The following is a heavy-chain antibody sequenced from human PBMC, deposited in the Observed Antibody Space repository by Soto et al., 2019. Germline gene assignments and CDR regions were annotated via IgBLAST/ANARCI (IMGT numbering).Heavy chain of an antibody. CDR3: ARLMGSYGDTRFDY. D-gene: IGHD4-17*01. CDR2: IYYSGST. CDR1: GGSVSSGSYY. V-gene: IGHV4-61*01. J-gene: IGHJ4*02. Sequence: SETLSLTCTVSGGSVSSGSYYWSWIRQPPGKGLEWIGYIYYSGSTNYNPSLKSRVTISVDTSKNQFSLKLSSVTAADTAVYYCARLMGSYGDTRFDYWGQGTLVTVSS.